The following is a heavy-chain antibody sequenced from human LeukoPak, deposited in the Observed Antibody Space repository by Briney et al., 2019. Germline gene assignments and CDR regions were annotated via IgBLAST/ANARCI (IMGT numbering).Heavy chain of an antibody. Sequence: GGSLRLSCAASGFTFSSYEMNWVRQAPGKGLEWVSYISSSGSTRYYADSVKGRFTISRDNAKNSLYLQMNSLRAEDTAVYYCASPHSGSYPYYFDYWGQGTLVTVSS. CDR2: ISSSGSTR. V-gene: IGHV3-48*03. CDR1: GFTFSSYE. CDR3: ASPHSGSYPYYFDY. J-gene: IGHJ4*02. D-gene: IGHD1-26*01.